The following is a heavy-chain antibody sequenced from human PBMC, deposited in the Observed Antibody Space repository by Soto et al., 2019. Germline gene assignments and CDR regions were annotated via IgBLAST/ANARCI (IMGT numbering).Heavy chain of an antibody. CDR2: ISGSGGST. Sequence: GGSLRLSCAASGFPFSSQTMTWVRQAPGKGLEWISGISGSGGSTYYADSVKGRFTISRDNSKNTLYLQMNSLRAEDTAVYYCANVGRSTVRGYWGQGTLVTVSS. V-gene: IGHV3-23*01. J-gene: IGHJ4*02. CDR1: GFPFSSQT. D-gene: IGHD3-10*01. CDR3: ANVGRSTVRGY.